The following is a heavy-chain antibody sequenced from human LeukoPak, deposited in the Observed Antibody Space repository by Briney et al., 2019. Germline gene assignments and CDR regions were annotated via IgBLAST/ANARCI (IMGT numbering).Heavy chain of an antibody. D-gene: IGHD2-15*01. V-gene: IGHV3-66*01. CDR1: GFIVSSNY. Sequence: PGGSLRLSCAASGFIVSSNYMSWVRQAPGKGLEWVSVFYSGGSTYYADSVTGRFTISRDNSKNTLYLQMNSLRAEDTAVYYCATCGGSCYGSDAFDIWGQGTLVTVSS. CDR2: FYSGGST. CDR3: ATCGGSCYGSDAFDI. J-gene: IGHJ3*02.